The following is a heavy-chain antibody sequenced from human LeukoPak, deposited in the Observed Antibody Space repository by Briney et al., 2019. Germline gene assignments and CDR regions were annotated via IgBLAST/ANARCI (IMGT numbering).Heavy chain of an antibody. J-gene: IGHJ6*02. D-gene: IGHD6-19*01. V-gene: IGHV3-7*01. CDR3: ARDSCGSSGWYVSYYYYGMDV. Sequence: PGGSLRLSCAASGFTFSSYWMSWVRQAPGKGLEWVANIKQDGSEKYYVDSVKGRFTISRDNAKNSLYLQMNSLRAEDTAVYYCARDSCGSSGWYVSYYYYGMDVWGQGTTVTVSS. CDR1: GFTFSSYW. CDR2: IKQDGSEK.